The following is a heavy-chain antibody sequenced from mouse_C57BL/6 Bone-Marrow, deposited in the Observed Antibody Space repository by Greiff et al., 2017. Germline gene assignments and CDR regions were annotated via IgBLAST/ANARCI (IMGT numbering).Heavy chain of an antibody. CDR1: GYTFTSYW. CDR2: IDPSDSET. CDR3: ARRGLTGTYGFAY. Sequence: QVQLQQPGAELVRPGSSVKLSCKASGYTFTSYWMHWVKQRPIQGLEWIGNIDPSDSETHYNQKFKDKATLTVDKSSSTAYMQLSSLTSEDSAVXYCARRGLTGTYGFAYWGQGTLVTVSA. D-gene: IGHD4-1*01. V-gene: IGHV1-52*01. J-gene: IGHJ3*01.